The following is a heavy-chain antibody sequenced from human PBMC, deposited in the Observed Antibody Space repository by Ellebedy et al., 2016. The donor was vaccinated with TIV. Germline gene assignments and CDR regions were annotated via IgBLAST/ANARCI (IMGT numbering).Heavy chain of an antibody. J-gene: IGHJ5*02. CDR2: IDFDGRES. D-gene: IGHD2-2*02. CDR3: ARDSCARPSCFDL. Sequence: GGSLRLXXAASGFIFSNNGMHWVRQAPGKGLARVAGIDFDGRESYYVDSVKGRFTISRDDSESSLYLHMTSLTAEDTALYYCARDSCARPSCFDLWGQGTLVTVSS. CDR1: GFIFSNNG. V-gene: IGHV3-33*01.